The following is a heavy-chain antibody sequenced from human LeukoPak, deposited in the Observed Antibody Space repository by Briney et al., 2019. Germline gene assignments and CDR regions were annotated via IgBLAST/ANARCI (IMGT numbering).Heavy chain of an antibody. CDR3: ASCNAKTSLTNFDY. D-gene: IGHD2/OR15-2a*01. CDR1: GASINNNF. V-gene: IGHV4-59*08. J-gene: IGHJ4*02. Sequence: PSETLSFTCTVSGASINNNFWTWIRQPPGKGLEWIGYIYSSGSANYNPSLKSRVIISGDTSKNQFSLKLSSVTAADTAVYYCASCNAKTSLTNFDYWGQGTLVTVSS. CDR2: IYSSGSA.